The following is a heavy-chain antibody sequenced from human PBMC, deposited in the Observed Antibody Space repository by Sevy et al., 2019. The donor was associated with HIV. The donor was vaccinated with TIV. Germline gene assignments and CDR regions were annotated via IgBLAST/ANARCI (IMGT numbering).Heavy chain of an antibody. D-gene: IGHD3-22*01. Sequence: GGSLRLSCAASGFTFSDSAMHWVRQASGKGLEWVGRIRSKADNYATAYAASVKGRFTISRDDSKNTAFLQMINLKTEDPAVYYCYVYDSSRGGVDFWGLGALVTVSS. CDR2: IRSKADNYAT. J-gene: IGHJ4*02. CDR3: YVYDSSRGGVDF. V-gene: IGHV3-73*01. CDR1: GFTFSDSA.